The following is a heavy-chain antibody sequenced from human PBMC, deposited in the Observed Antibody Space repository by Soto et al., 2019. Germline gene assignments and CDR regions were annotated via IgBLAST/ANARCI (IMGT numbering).Heavy chain of an antibody. Sequence: PGGSLRLSCAASGFTVSSNYMSWVRQAPGKGLEWVSVIYSGGSTYYADSVKGRFTISRDNSKNTLYLQMNSLKASDTAMYYCARLRYDILTGPGGAFDIWGQGTMVTVSS. V-gene: IGHV3-53*01. CDR1: GFTVSSNY. J-gene: IGHJ3*02. CDR3: ARLRYDILTGPGGAFDI. CDR2: IYSGGST. D-gene: IGHD3-9*01.